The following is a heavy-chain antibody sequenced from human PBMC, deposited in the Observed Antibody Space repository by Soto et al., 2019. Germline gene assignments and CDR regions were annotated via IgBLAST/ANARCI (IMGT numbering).Heavy chain of an antibody. CDR2: IYSSGNT. V-gene: IGHV4-4*07. CDR3: ARGQRFSDWFDP. J-gene: IGHJ5*02. Sequence: SETLSLTCIVSGGTISCYYWTWIRQPAGKGLEWIGRIYSSGNTKYNPSLQSRVTMSLDTSNNQFSLRLTSVTAADTAVYYCARGQRFSDWFDPWGQGTLVTVSS. D-gene: IGHD3-3*01. CDR1: GGTISCYY.